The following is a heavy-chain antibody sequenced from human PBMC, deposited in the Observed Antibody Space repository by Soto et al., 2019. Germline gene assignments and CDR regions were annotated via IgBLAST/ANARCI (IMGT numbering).Heavy chain of an antibody. Sequence: TSETLSLTCTVSGGSISSGANYWSWIRQQPGKGLEWIGSIYYSGSTNNNPSLKSRVIISVDTSKNQFSLKLSSVTAANTAVYYCARRSPAAGTNWFDPWGQGTLVTVSS. V-gene: IGHV4-39*01. J-gene: IGHJ5*02. CDR3: ARRSPAAGTNWFDP. CDR1: GGSISSGANY. CDR2: IYYSGST. D-gene: IGHD6-13*01.